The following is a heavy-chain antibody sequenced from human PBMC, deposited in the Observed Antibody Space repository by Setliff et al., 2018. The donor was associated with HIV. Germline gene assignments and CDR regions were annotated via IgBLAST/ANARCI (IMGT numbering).Heavy chain of an antibody. CDR1: GYTFTSYG. CDR3: AREAVAWYHYDSSGYSNWFDP. J-gene: IGHJ5*02. CDR2: ISAYNGNT. V-gene: IGHV1-18*01. D-gene: IGHD3-22*01. Sequence: ASVQVSCKASGYTFTSYGISWVRQASGQGLEWMGWISAYNGNTDYAQELQGRITLTTDTSTSTAYMELRSLRSDDTAVYYCAREAVAWYHYDSSGYSNWFDPWGQGTLVTV.